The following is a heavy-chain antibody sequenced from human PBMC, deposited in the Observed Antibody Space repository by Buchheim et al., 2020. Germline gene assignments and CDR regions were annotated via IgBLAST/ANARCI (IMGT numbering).Heavy chain of an antibody. Sequence: QVQLVQSGAEVKKPGSSVKVSCKASGGTFSSYAISWVRQAPGQGLEWMGRIIPILGIANYAQKFQGRVTITADKSTSTAYMELSSLRSGDTVVYYCARDEYYGDRKYYYYYGMDVWGQGTT. CDR3: ARDEYYGDRKYYYYYGMDV. V-gene: IGHV1-69*04. D-gene: IGHD4-17*01. J-gene: IGHJ6*02. CDR2: IIPILGIA. CDR1: GGTFSSYA.